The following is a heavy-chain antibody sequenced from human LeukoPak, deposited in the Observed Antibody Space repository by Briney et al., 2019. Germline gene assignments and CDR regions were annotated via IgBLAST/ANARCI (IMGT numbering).Heavy chain of an antibody. CDR1: GGTFSSYA. J-gene: IGHJ5*02. V-gene: IGHV1-69*01. CDR3: ARAIGYCSGGSCYEGDWFDP. Sequence: SVKVSCKASGGTFSSYAISWVRQAPGQGLEWMGGIIPIFGTANYAQKSQGRVTITADESTSTAYMELSSLRSEDTAVYYCARAIGYCSGGSCYEGDWFDPWGQGTLVTVSS. D-gene: IGHD2-15*01. CDR2: IIPIFGTA.